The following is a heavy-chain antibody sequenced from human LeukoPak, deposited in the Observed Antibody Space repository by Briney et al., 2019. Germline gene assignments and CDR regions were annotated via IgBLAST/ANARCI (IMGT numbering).Heavy chain of an antibody. CDR2: INPNSGGT. CDR3: ARYCSGGSCYNPVSDAFDI. CDR1: GYTFTGYY. Sequence: ASVKVSCKASGYTFTGYYMHWVRQAPGQGLEWMGWINPNSGGTNYAQKFQGRVTMTRDTSISTAYMELSRLRSEDTAVYYCARYCSGGSCYNPVSDAFDIWGQGTMVTVSS. J-gene: IGHJ3*02. D-gene: IGHD2-15*01. V-gene: IGHV1-2*02.